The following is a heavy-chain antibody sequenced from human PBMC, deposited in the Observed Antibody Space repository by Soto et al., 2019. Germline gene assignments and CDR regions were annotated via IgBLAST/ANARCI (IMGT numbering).Heavy chain of an antibody. CDR2: IYYSGST. V-gene: IGHV4-39*07. CDR3: ARAPYYYDSSGSLGLRMFDY. Sequence: SETLSLTCTVSGGSISSSSYYWGWIRQPPGKGLEWIGSIYYSGSTYYNPSLKSRVTISVDRSKNQFSLKLSSVTAADTAVYYCARAPYYYDSSGSLGLRMFDYWGQGTLVTVSS. J-gene: IGHJ4*02. D-gene: IGHD3-22*01. CDR1: GGSISSSSYY.